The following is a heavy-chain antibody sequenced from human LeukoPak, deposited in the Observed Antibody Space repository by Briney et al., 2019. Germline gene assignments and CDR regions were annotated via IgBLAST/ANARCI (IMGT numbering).Heavy chain of an antibody. Sequence: GGSLRLSCAVSGFTFNTFWMSWVRQAPGKGLEWVANIDEDGSDKYYVESVKGRFTISRDNAKNTVSLEMNRLRVEDTAIYYCAAGWGFLDYWGQGTLVTVSS. CDR2: IDEDGSDK. CDR1: GFTFNTFW. V-gene: IGHV3-7*01. D-gene: IGHD7-27*01. J-gene: IGHJ4*02. CDR3: AAGWGFLDY.